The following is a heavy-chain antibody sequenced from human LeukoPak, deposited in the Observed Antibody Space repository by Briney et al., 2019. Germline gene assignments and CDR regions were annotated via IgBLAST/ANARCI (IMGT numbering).Heavy chain of an antibody. D-gene: IGHD4-17*01. CDR2: INPSGGST. CDR3: ARDWETTVTTGDWFDP. CDR1: GYTFTSYY. V-gene: IGHV1-46*01. Sequence: ASVKVSCKASGYTFTSYYMHWVRQAPGRGLEWMGIINPSGGSTSYAQKFQGRVTMTRDTSTSTVYMELSSLRSEDTAVYYCARDWETTVTTGDWFDPWGQGTLVTVSS. J-gene: IGHJ5*02.